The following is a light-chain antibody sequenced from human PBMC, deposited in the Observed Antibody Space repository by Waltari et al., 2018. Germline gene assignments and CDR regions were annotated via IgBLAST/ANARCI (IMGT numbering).Light chain of an antibody. CDR2: DVT. Sequence: QSALTQSASVSGSLGQSITMSGPGTTSDLGGYNYVSWYQQPPGKAPKLILYDVTSRPPGVSNRFSGSKSGHTASLTISGLQAEDEADYYCCSFTSSSTWVFGGGTKLTVL. J-gene: IGLJ3*02. CDR3: CSFTSSSTWV. CDR1: TSDLGGYNY. V-gene: IGLV2-14*03.